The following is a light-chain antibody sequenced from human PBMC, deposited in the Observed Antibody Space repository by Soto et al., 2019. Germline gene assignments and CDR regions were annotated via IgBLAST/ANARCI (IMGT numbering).Light chain of an antibody. CDR2: HAS. CDR1: QSVTVN. Sequence: EIVMTQSPATLSLSPGERATLSCLASQSVTVNLAWFQQQPGQAPRLLIVHASRRAAGSPARFAGSGSETDFTVTISSREPEEFAVYYCQGRRRWPRGTFGGGTKVEI. CDR3: QGRRRWPRGT. J-gene: IGKJ4*01. V-gene: IGKV3-11*01.